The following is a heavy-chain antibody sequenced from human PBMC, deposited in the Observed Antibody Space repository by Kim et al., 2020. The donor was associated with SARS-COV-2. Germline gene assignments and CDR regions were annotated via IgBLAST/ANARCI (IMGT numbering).Heavy chain of an antibody. D-gene: IGHD3-22*01. CDR3: ATVVFYYDAGYFKN. J-gene: IGHJ1*01. CDR1: VYTVTYSY. V-gene: IGHV3-66*01. Sequence: GGSLRLSCAASVYTVTYSYMGWVRQAPGKGLEWVSFIYSGGNTIYADSVKGRLIISRDHSKNTLYLQMNSLRAEDTAVYYCATVVFYYDAGYFKNWGQGTLVIVSS. CDR2: IYSGGNT.